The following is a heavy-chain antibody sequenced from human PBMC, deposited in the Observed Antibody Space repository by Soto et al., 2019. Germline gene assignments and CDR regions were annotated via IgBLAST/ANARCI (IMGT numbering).Heavy chain of an antibody. CDR2: ISVSGNII. J-gene: IGHJ4*02. V-gene: IGHV3-48*03. CDR1: GFTFSTYE. Sequence: GGSLRLSCAASGFTFSTYEFNWVRQAPGRGLEWISYISVSGNIIKYADSVKGRITISRDNAENSLHLHMSSLRVDDTAVYFCVRDTMRASAAASLDYWGQGTQVTVSS. D-gene: IGHD6-13*01. CDR3: VRDTMRASAAASLDY.